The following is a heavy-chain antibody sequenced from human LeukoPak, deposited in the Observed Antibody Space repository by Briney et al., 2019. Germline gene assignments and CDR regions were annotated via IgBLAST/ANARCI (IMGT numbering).Heavy chain of an antibody. J-gene: IGHJ3*02. CDR2: IYHSGST. CDR1: GGSISSGGYY. Sequence: SQTLSLTCTVSGGSISSGGYYWSWIRQPPGKGLEWIGYIYHSGSTYYNPSLKSRVTISVDRSKNQFSLKLSSVTAADTAVYYCARDGLDTAMVLGAFDIWGQGTMVTVSS. D-gene: IGHD5-18*01. V-gene: IGHV4-30-2*01. CDR3: ARDGLDTAMVLGAFDI.